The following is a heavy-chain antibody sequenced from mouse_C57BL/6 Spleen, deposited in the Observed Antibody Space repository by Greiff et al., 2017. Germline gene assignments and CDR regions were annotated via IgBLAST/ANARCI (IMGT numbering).Heavy chain of an antibody. V-gene: IGHV1-80*01. D-gene: IGHD1-1*01. Sequence: VKLQESGAELVPPGASVKISCKASGYAFSSYWMNWVKQRPGKGLEWIGLIYPGGGDTNYTGKFKGKATLTADKSSSTAYMQRSSLTSEDSAVYFCAREEGITTVVADFDYWGQGTTLTVAS. CDR3: AREEGITTVVADFDY. J-gene: IGHJ2*01. CDR1: GYAFSSYW. CDR2: IYPGGGDT.